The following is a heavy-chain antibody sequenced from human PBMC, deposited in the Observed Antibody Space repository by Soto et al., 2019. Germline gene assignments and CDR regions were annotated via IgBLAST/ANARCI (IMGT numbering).Heavy chain of an antibody. CDR3: ARSEPKGVVPAAMVY. D-gene: IGHD2-2*01. J-gene: IGHJ4*02. CDR2: ISAYNGNT. Sequence: QVQLVQSGAEVKKPGASVKVSCKASGYTFTSYGISWVRQAPGQGLEWMGWISAYNGNTNYAQKLQGRVTMTTGTSTSTAYMELRSLRSDGTAVYYCARSEPKGVVPAAMVYWGQGTLVTVSS. V-gene: IGHV1-18*01. CDR1: GYTFTSYG.